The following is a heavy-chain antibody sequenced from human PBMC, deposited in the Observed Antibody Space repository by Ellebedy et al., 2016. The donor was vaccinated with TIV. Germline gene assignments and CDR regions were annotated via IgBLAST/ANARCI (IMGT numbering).Heavy chain of an antibody. CDR1: GGSFSDYC. J-gene: IGHJ4*02. D-gene: IGHD3-22*01. CDR2: VNHRGGT. CDR3: ARGRQLGPDVYDPSGYFPFYFDH. V-gene: IGHV4-34*01. Sequence: SETLSLXXAVHGGSFSDYCWTWIRQSPGKGLEWIAEVNHRGGTNYNPSLKSRATISRDTSKNQISLKLSSVTAADTAVYYCARGRQLGPDVYDPSGYFPFYFDHWGQGTLVTVSS.